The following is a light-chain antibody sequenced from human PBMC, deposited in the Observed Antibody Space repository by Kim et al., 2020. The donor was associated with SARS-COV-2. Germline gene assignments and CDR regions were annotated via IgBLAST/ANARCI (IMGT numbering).Light chain of an antibody. J-gene: IGKJ2*01. CDR3: QQSYGTPYT. Sequence: AAVENRVTITCRERQSINSYLMWYQEKPGKAPELLVYAVCILQRRVPSRSSAGGSVKDFTLTISSLQPEDFATYYCQQSYGTPYTFGQRDKLEI. CDR1: QSINSY. V-gene: IGKV1-39*01. CDR2: AVC.